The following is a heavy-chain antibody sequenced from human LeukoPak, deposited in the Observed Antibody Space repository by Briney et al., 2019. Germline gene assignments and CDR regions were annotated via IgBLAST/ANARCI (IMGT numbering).Heavy chain of an antibody. Sequence: GGSLRLSCAASGFTFSSYAMSWVRQAPGKGLEWVSAITGSSRSTYYADSVRGRFTVSRDNSKNTLYLQMNSLRAEDTAVYYCAKGDDYGDYDNYYYYMDVWGKGTTVTVSS. CDR2: ITGSSRST. CDR3: AKGDDYGDYDNYYYYMDV. J-gene: IGHJ6*03. D-gene: IGHD4-17*01. V-gene: IGHV3-23*01. CDR1: GFTFSSYA.